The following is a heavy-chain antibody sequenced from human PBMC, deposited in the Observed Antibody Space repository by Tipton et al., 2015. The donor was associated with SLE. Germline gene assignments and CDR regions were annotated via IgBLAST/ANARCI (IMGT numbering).Heavy chain of an antibody. V-gene: IGHV4-59*08. J-gene: IGHJ4*02. Sequence: TLSLTCTVSGGSISSYYWSWIRQPPGKGLEWIGYIHYSGSTNYNPSLKSRVTISVDTSKNQFSLRLSSVTAADTAVYYCARQAIAAAGFDYWGQGTLVTVSS. CDR2: IHYSGST. CDR1: GGSISSYY. D-gene: IGHD6-13*01. CDR3: ARQAIAAAGFDY.